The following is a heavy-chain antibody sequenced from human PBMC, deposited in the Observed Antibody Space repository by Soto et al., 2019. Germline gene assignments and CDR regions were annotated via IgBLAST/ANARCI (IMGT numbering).Heavy chain of an antibody. J-gene: IGHJ4*02. CDR1: GFTFSNYA. D-gene: IGHD2-2*01. V-gene: IGHV3-23*01. CDR2: ITGSGGDT. CDR3: AKGSSSIRPYSFDY. Sequence: VQLLESGGGLVQPGGSLRLSCAASGFTFSNYAMSWVRQAPGKGLAWFSAITGSGGDTYYADSVKGRFTTSRDNSKNKLERQMNSLRAEDTAIYYCAKGSSSIRPYSFDYWGQGTMLTVSS.